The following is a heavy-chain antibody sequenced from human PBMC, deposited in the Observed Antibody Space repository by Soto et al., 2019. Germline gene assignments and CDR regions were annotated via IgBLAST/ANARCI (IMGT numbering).Heavy chain of an antibody. CDR2: ISGSGGST. CDR3: ANSGAWLYYYGMDV. D-gene: IGHD3-9*01. CDR1: GFTFSSYA. V-gene: IGHV3-23*01. Sequence: EVQLLESGGGLVQPGGSLRLSCAASGFTFSSYAMSWVRQAPGKGLEWVSAISGSGGSTYYADSVKGRFTISRDNSKNTLDLQMNSLRAEDTAVYYCANSGAWLYYYGMDVWGQGTTVTVSS. J-gene: IGHJ6*02.